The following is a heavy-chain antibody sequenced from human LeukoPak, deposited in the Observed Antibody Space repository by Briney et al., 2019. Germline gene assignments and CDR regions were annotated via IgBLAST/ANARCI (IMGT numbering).Heavy chain of an antibody. CDR3: ARESIVGDTTLDY. D-gene: IGHD1-26*01. Sequence: ASVKVSCKASGYTFTGYYVHWVRQAPGQGLEWMGWINPNSGDPNYAQKFQGRVTMTRDTSISTAYMELSRLRSDDTAVYYCARESIVGDTTLDYWGQGTLVTVSS. J-gene: IGHJ4*02. CDR2: INPNSGDP. V-gene: IGHV1-2*02. CDR1: GYTFTGYY.